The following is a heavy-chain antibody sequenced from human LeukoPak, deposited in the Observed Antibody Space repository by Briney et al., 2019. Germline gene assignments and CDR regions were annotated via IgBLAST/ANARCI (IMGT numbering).Heavy chain of an antibody. CDR2: IYYGGST. D-gene: IGHD6-13*01. CDR1: GGSISSYY. Sequence: SETLSLTCTVSGGSISSYYWSWIRQPPGKGLEWIGYIYYGGSTNYSPSLRSRVTISVDMSKNQFSLKLNSVTAADTAIYYCARGIIAATGTYFDSWGQGTLVTVSS. J-gene: IGHJ4*02. CDR3: ARGIIAATGTYFDS. V-gene: IGHV4-59*01.